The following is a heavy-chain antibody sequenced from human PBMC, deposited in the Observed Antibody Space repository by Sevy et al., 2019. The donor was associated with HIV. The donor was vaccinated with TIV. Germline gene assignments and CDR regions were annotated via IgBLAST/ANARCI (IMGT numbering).Heavy chain of an antibody. D-gene: IGHD2-2*01. CDR2: INDSGIT. J-gene: IGHJ5*02. Sequence: SETLSLTCAVHGGSFSGYYWSWIRESPGKGLEWIGEINDSGITNYNPSFKSRFTISVDTSKKEFSLRLSSVTAADTDVYYCARSPPVVVVPGAPSWFDPWGQGTLVTVSS. V-gene: IGHV4-34*01. CDR3: ARSPPVVVVPGAPSWFDP. CDR1: GGSFSGYY.